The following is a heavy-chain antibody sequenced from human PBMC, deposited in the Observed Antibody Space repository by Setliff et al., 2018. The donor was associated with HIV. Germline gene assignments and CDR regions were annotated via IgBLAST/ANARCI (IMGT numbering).Heavy chain of an antibody. Sequence: PGGSMRLSCAGSGFTFSSYEMNWVRQPPGKGLEWVGYIYYSGSTNYNPSLKSRVTISVDTSKNQFSLKLSSVTAADTAVYYCARNPCSGGSCPDAFDIWGQGTMVTVSS. V-gene: IGHV4-59*01. CDR1: GFTFSSYE. D-gene: IGHD2-15*01. CDR2: IYYSGST. J-gene: IGHJ3*02. CDR3: ARNPCSGGSCPDAFDI.